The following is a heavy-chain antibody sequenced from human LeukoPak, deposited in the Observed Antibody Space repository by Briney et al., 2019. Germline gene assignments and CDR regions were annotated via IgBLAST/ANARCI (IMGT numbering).Heavy chain of an antibody. CDR3: ASRHCSGGDCYFAGADPFDH. CDR1: GFTVSSTY. J-gene: IGHJ4*02. V-gene: IGHV3-53*01. D-gene: IGHD2-21*01. CDR2: VYKDGKM. Sequence: GGSLRLSCAASGFTVSSTYMSWVRQSPGKGLEWVSVVYKDGKMFYIDSVRGRFAISRDTSKNTVYLQMNNLRAEDTAVYYCASRHCSGGDCYFAGADPFDHWGQGTLVTVSS.